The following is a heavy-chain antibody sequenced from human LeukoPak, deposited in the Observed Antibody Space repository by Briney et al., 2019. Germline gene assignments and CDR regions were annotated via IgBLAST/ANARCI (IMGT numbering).Heavy chain of an antibody. CDR2: ISGSSIYI. D-gene: IGHD2-15*01. CDR1: GFPFSNYS. V-gene: IGHV3-21*01. CDR3: ARVVGFSYYFDS. Sequence: GGSLRLSCPASGFPFSNYSMNWVRHAPGKGLEWVSSISGSSIYIYDADSVKGRFTLSRDNAKIFLYLQMNSLRAEDTAVYFCARVVGFSYYFDSWGQGTLVTVSS. J-gene: IGHJ4*02.